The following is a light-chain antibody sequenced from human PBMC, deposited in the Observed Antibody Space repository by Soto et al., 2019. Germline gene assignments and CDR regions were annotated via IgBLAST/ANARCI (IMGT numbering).Light chain of an antibody. CDR2: GAS. Sequence: EIVLTQSPGTLSMSAGERATLSCRASQSVSSSYLAWYQQKPGQAPRLLIYGASSRAIGIPDRFSGSGSGTEFTLTITRLGPEDFAVYFCQQYATSPWTFGQGTKVEIK. V-gene: IGKV3-20*01. J-gene: IGKJ1*01. CDR1: QSVSSSY. CDR3: QQYATSPWT.